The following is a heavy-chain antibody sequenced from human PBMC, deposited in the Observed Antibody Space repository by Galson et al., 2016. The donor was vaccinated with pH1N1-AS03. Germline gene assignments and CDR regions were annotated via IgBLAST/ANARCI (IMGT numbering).Heavy chain of an antibody. D-gene: IGHD2-21*02. Sequence: SETLSLTCTVSGGSISSFYWTWIRQPPGKGLQFIGYIYNSGPTNYNPSLKSRVTISRDTTKNQFSLKLSSVTAADTAVYYCARGRWDCGGDCYGLIDYWGQGTLVTVSS. J-gene: IGHJ4*02. CDR1: GGSISSFY. CDR3: ARGRWDCGGDCYGLIDY. CDR2: IYNSGPT. V-gene: IGHV4-59*01.